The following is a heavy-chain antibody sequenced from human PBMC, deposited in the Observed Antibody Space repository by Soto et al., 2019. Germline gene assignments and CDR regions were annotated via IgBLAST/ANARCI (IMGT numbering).Heavy chain of an antibody. CDR2: VYYNGST. CDR3: ARESMNTIFGVVYYYGLDV. J-gene: IGHJ6*02. CDR1: GGSVSSGSYY. D-gene: IGHD3-3*01. V-gene: IGHV4-61*01. Sequence: SETLSLTCTVSGGSVSSGSYYWSWIRQPPGKGLEWIGYVYYNGSTNYNPSLESRVTISVDTSRNQFSLKLSSVTAADTAVYYCARESMNTIFGVVYYYGLDVWGQGTTVTVSS.